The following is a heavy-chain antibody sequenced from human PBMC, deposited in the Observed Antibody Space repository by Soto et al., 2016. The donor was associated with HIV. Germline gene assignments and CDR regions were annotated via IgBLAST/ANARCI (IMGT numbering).Heavy chain of an antibody. CDR2: INSDGSST. CDR3: ARVNHYYDSSSYYSPYFDY. J-gene: IGHJ4*02. V-gene: IGHV3-74*01. CDR1: GFTFNSYW. Sequence: EVQLVESGGGLVQPGGSPRLSCAASGFTFNSYWMHWVRQGPGKGLVWVSRINSDGSSTSYADSVKGRFTISRDNAKNTLYLQMNSLRVEDTAVYYCARVNHYYDSSSYYSPYFDYWGRGTLVTVSS. D-gene: IGHD3-22*01.